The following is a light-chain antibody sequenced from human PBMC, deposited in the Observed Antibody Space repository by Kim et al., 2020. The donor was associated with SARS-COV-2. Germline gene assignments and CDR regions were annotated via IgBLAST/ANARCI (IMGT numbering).Light chain of an antibody. V-gene: IGLV3-19*01. Sequence: SSELTQDPAVSVALGQTVRITCQGDSLRDYYASWYQQKPGQAPLLVIYGKNNRPSGIPDRFSGSGSGNTASLTITGTQAEDEADYYCNSRDSSDNHWVFGGGTKVTVL. CDR3: NSRDSSDNHWV. CDR1: SLRDYY. CDR2: GKN. J-gene: IGLJ3*02.